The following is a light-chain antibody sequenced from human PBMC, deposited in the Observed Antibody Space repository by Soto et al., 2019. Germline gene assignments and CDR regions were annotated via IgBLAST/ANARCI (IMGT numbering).Light chain of an antibody. J-gene: IGLJ3*02. V-gene: IGLV2-23*02. CDR1: SSDVGNYNL. CDR3: SSYAGSNTFV. CDR2: GDN. Sequence: QSVLTQPASVSGSPGQSIAISCTGSSSDVGNYNLVSWYQQHPGKAPKLMIYGDNKRPSGVSDRFSGSKSGNTASLTISGLQDEDEAYYYRSSYAGSNTFVFGGGTKLTVL.